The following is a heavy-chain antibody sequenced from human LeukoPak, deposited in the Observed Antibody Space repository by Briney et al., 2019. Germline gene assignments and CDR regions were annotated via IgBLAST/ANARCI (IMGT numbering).Heavy chain of an antibody. CDR3: ARDQIAVAGTPNDY. CDR2: IYSGGST. J-gene: IGHJ4*02. CDR1: GFTLSNYD. V-gene: IGHV3-53*01. D-gene: IGHD6-19*01. Sequence: PGGSLRLSCAASGFTLSNYDINWVRQAPGKGLEWVSVIYSGGSTYYADSVKGRFTISRDNSKNTLYLQMNSLRAEDTAVYYCARDQIAVAGTPNDYWGQGTLVTVSS.